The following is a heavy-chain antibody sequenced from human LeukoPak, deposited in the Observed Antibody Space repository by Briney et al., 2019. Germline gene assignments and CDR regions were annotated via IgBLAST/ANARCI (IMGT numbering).Heavy chain of an antibody. CDR2: IYTSGST. CDR3: ARSGYCSSTSCPFDI. D-gene: IGHD2-2*01. V-gene: IGHV4-61*09. J-gene: IGHJ3*02. Sequence: SETLSLTCTVSGGSISSGSYYWSWIRQPAGKGLEWIGHIYTSGSTNYNPSLKSRVTISIDTSKNQFSLKLTSLTAADTAVYYCARSGYCSSTSCPFDIWGQGTMVTVSS. CDR1: GGSISSGSYY.